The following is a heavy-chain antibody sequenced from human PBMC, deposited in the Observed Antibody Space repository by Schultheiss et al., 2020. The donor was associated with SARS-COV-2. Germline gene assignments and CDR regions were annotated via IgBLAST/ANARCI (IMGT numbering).Heavy chain of an antibody. CDR3: AREREGGIAAAGSFDY. V-gene: IGHV1-69*13. CDR2: IIPIFGTA. Sequence: SVKVSCKASGGTFSSYAISWVRQAPGQRLEWMGGIIPIFGTANYAQKFQGRVTITADESTSTAYMELSSLRSEDTAVYYCAREREGGIAAAGSFDYWGHGTLVTVSS. D-gene: IGHD6-13*01. J-gene: IGHJ4*01. CDR1: GGTFSSYA.